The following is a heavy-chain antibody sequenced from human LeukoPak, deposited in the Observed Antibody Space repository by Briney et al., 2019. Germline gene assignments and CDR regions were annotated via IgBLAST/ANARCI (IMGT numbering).Heavy chain of an antibody. J-gene: IGHJ4*02. CDR2: ISGSGGST. CDR1: GFTFSSYA. CDR3: AKPLYYYDSSGSPDY. V-gene: IGHV3-23*01. Sequence: TGGSLRLSCAASGFTFSSYAMSWVRQAPGKGLEWVSAISGSGGSTYYADSVKGRSTISRDNSKNTLYLQMNSLRAEDTAVYYCAKPLYYYDSSGSPDYWGQGTLVTVSS. D-gene: IGHD3-22*01.